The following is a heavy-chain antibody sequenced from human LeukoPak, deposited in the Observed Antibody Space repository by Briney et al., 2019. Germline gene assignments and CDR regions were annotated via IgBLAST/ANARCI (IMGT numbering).Heavy chain of an antibody. V-gene: IGHV3-23*01. CDR1: GFTFSSYA. CDR3: ARNWPASSGSYMGD. CDR2: ITGDGYST. Sequence: PGGSLRLSCAASGFTFSSYAMSWVRQAPGKGLELLSAITGDGYSTYYADSVKGRFTISRDNPKNTLYLQMNSLRAEDTAVYYCARNWPASSGSYMGDWGQGTLVTVSS. J-gene: IGHJ4*02. D-gene: IGHD3-10*01.